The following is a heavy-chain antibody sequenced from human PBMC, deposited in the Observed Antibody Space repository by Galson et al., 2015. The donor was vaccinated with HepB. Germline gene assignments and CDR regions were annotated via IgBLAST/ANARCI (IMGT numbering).Heavy chain of an antibody. CDR1: GYTFTTYD. D-gene: IGHD1-14*01. V-gene: IGHV1-8*01. J-gene: IGHJ4*02. CDR3: ARTKTRSPFDS. Sequence: SVKVSCKASGYTFTTYDINWVRQAAGQGLEWMGWMNPNSGNTGHAQKFQGRITMTRNTSISTAYMELRSLGSEDTAVYYCARTKTRSPFDSWGQGTLVTVSS. CDR2: MNPNSGNT.